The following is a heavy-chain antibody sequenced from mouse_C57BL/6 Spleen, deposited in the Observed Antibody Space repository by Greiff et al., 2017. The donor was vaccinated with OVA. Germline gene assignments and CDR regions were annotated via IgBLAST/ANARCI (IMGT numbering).Heavy chain of an antibody. CDR2: IYPRSGNT. CDR1: GYTFTSYG. CDR3: ARKGWTAQATEAMDY. V-gene: IGHV1-81*01. Sequence: QVQLQQSGAELARPGASVKLSCKASGYTFTSYGISWVKQRTGQGLEWIGEIYPRSGNTYYNEKFKGKATLTADKSSSTAYMELRSLTSEDSAVYFCARKGWTAQATEAMDYWGQGTSVTVAS. D-gene: IGHD3-2*02. J-gene: IGHJ4*01.